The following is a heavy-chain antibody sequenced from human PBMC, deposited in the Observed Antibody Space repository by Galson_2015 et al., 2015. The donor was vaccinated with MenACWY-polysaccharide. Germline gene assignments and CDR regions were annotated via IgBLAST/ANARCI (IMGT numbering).Heavy chain of an antibody. V-gene: IGHV3-33*05. J-gene: IGHJ3*01. D-gene: IGHD2-15*01. CDR2: IQYDGSNK. Sequence: LRLSCAASGIKFYGSGMHWVRQAPGKGLEWVAVIQYDGSNKVYADSVKGRFSISRDNSKNTLYLQMNSLRAEDTAVYYCAREGSRIVFHAFDVWGHGALVTVSS. CDR1: GIKFYGSG. CDR3: AREGSRIVFHAFDV.